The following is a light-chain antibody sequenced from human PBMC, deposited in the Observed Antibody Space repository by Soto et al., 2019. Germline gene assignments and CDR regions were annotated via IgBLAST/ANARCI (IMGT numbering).Light chain of an antibody. J-gene: IGKJ4*01. CDR1: LSVANY. CDR3: QKSHTSKFN. Sequence: NQLTQSPSSLSASVGDRFTMTCRANLSVANYLHWYQQKSGRVTKPLIYDASNLQRGVPSRFSGGGSWRDFSLTISSLRLGDFADCFSQKSHTSKFNFGRGTKVDFK. CDR2: DAS. V-gene: IGKV1-39*01.